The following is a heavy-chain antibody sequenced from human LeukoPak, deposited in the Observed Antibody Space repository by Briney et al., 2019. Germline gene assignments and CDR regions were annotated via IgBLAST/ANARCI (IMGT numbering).Heavy chain of an antibody. CDR3: ARGAPPDY. V-gene: IGHV3-30-3*01. J-gene: IGHJ4*02. Sequence: PGGSLRLSRAASGFPFSDYAMYWVRQAPGKGLEWVAVISYDGNNKYYADSVKGRFTISRDSSKNTLYLQMNSLRTEDTAVYYCARGAPPDYWGRGTLVTVSS. CDR1: GFPFSDYA. CDR2: ISYDGNNK.